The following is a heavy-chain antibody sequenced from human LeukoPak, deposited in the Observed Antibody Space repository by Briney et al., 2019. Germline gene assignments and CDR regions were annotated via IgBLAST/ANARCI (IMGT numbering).Heavy chain of an antibody. V-gene: IGHV2-5*02. CDR1: GFSLSTSGVG. Sequence: SGPTLVKPTQTLTLTCTFFGFSLSTSGVGVGWIRQPPGKALEWLALIYWDDDKRYSPSLKSRLTITKDTSKNQVVLTMTNMDPVDTATYYCTSSGYYPLGPYYFDYWGQGTLVTVSS. D-gene: IGHD3-22*01. CDR2: IYWDDDK. J-gene: IGHJ4*02. CDR3: TSSGYYPLGPYYFDY.